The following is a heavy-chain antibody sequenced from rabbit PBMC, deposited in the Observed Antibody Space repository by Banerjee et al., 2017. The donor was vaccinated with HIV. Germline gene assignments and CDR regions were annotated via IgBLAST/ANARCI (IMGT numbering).Heavy chain of an antibody. CDR2: IYAGSGST. Sequence: QLKETGGGLVQPGGSLTLSCKASGFDFSSYYMSWVRQAPGKGLEWIGTIYAGSGSTDYASWVNGRFTISSDNAQNTVDLQMNSLTAADTATYFCARYGSGYKHLWGPGTLVTVS. V-gene: IGHV1S7*01. J-gene: IGHJ4*01. D-gene: IGHD1-1*01. CDR3: ARYGSGYKHL. CDR1: GFDFSSYY.